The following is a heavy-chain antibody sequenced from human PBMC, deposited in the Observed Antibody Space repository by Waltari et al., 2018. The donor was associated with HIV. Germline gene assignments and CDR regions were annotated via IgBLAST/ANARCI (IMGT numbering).Heavy chain of an antibody. CDR2: VYHSGST. Sequence: QVQLQESGPGLLKPSETLSLTCVVSGYSISSDDNWGWVRQPPGKGLEWSGSVYHSGSTLHNPSLNSRVTISIATSKSQFSLKLSSVTAADTAVYYCARAGVVPALFDLWGRGTLVTVSS. V-gene: IGHV4-38-2*01. J-gene: IGHJ2*01. CDR3: ARAGVVPALFDL. D-gene: IGHD2-2*01. CDR1: GYSISSDDN.